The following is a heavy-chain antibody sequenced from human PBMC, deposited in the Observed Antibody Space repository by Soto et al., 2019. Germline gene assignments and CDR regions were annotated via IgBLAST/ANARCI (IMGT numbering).Heavy chain of an antibody. J-gene: IGHJ4*02. CDR3: ARDRITMVRGAFGY. Sequence: GSLRLSCAASGFTFSSYSMNWVRQAPGKGLEWVSSISSSSSYIYYADSVKGRFTISRDNAKNSLYLQMNSLRAEDTAVYYCARDRITMVRGAFGYWGQGTPVIVSS. D-gene: IGHD3-10*01. CDR1: GFTFSSYS. V-gene: IGHV3-21*01. CDR2: ISSSSSYI.